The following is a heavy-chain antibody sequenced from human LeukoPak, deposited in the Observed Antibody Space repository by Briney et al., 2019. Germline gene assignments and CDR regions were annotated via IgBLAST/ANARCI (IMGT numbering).Heavy chain of an antibody. CDR1: GFTFSDYY. J-gene: IGHJ5*02. D-gene: IGHD3-16*02. Sequence: PGGSLRLSCAASGFTFSDYYMSWIRQAPGMGLEWVSYISSSSSYTNYADSVKGRFTISRDNAKNSLYLQMNSLRAEDTAVYYCARDRALGELSSAFWFDLWGQGTLVTVSS. V-gene: IGHV3-11*05. CDR2: ISSSSSYT. CDR3: ARDRALGELSSAFWFDL.